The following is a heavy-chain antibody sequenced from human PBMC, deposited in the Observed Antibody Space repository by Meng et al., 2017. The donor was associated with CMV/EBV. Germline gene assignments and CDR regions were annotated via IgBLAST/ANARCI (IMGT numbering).Heavy chain of an antibody. D-gene: IGHD6-13*01. CDR2: IYYSGST. V-gene: IGHV4-39*07. Sequence: QLQVQGAGPGLVKPSETLSLTCTVSGGSSSSSSYYWGWIRQPPGKGLEWIGSIYYSGSTYYNPSLKSRVTISVDTSKNQFSLKLSSVTAADTAVYYCARGGIAAAGLHWGQGTLVTVSS. CDR3: ARGGIAAAGLH. J-gene: IGHJ4*02. CDR1: GGSSSSSSYY.